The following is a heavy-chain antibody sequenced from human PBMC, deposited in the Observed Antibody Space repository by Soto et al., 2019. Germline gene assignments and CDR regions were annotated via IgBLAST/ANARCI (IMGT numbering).Heavy chain of an antibody. CDR2: IYYDDGST. D-gene: IGHD6-13*01. CDR1: GFTVSTNY. Sequence: GGSLRLSCAVSGFTVSTNYMSWVRQATGKGLEGGSVIYYDDGSTYYADSVKGRFSISRDSSRNTLYLQMNSLRAEDTAVYFCASGQQVILRYYYGLDVWGQGTTVTVSS. V-gene: IGHV3-53*01. J-gene: IGHJ6*02. CDR3: ASGQQVILRYYYGLDV.